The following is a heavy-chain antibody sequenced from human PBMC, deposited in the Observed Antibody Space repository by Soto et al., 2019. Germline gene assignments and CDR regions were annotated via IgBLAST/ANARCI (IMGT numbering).Heavy chain of an antibody. CDR1: GASISSSVW. V-gene: IGHV4-4*02. D-gene: IGHD7-27*01. CDR2: VFHTGDT. J-gene: IGHJ4*02. CDR3: ARKAWVRFDY. Sequence: XAILSLPVAVSGASISSSVWWTWVRQPPGKGLEWIGEVFHTGDTYFNPSLRSRVAMSVDKSTNEFSLKVTSVTAADTAIYYCARKAWVRFDYWGQGALVTVSS.